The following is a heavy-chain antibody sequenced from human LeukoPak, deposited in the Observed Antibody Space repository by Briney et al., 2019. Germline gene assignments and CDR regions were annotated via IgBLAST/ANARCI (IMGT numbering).Heavy chain of an antibody. V-gene: IGHV4-31*03. D-gene: IGHD3-22*01. CDR3: ARLPFAYHYYDSSGSDY. CDR2: IYYSGST. Sequence: SETLSLTCTVSGGSISSGGYYWSWIRQHPGKGLEWIGYIYYSGSTYYNPSLKSRVTISVDTSKNQFSLKLSSVTAADTAVYYCARLPFAYHYYDSSGSDYWGQGTLVTVSS. CDR1: GGSISSGGYY. J-gene: IGHJ4*02.